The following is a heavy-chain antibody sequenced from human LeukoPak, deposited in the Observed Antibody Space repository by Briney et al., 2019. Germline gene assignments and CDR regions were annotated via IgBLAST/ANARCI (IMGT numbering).Heavy chain of an antibody. CDR1: GFTFSSYA. V-gene: IGHV3-23*01. CDR2: ISGSGGST. Sequence: GGSLRLSCAASGFTFSSYAMSWVRQAPGKGLEWVSAISGSGGSTYYADSVKGRFTISGDNSKNTLYLQMNSLRAEDTAVYYCAKAGYSGSYFDYWGQGTLVTVSS. J-gene: IGHJ4*02. D-gene: IGHD1-26*01. CDR3: AKAGYSGSYFDY.